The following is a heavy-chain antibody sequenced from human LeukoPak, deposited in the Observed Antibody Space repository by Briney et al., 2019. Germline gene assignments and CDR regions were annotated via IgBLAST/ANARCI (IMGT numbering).Heavy chain of an antibody. CDR3: ATVQGPPEYYYDSSGYYY. D-gene: IGHD3-22*01. Sequence: ASVKVSCKVSGYTLTELSMHWVRQAPGKGLEWMGGFDPEDGETIYAQKFQGRVTMTEDTSTDTAYMELSSLRSEDTAVYYCATVQGPPEYYYDSSGYYYWSQGTLVTVSS. CDR2: FDPEDGET. J-gene: IGHJ4*02. CDR1: GYTLTELS. V-gene: IGHV1-24*01.